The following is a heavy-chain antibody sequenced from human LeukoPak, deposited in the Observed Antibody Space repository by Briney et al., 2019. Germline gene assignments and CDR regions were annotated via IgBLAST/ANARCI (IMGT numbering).Heavy chain of an antibody. CDR3: ARWTTTYLDY. V-gene: IGHV1-46*01. D-gene: IGHD4-11*01. CDR2: INPSGGST. CDR1: GYTFTSYY. Sequence: ASVKVSCKASGYTFTSYYIHWVRQAPGQGLEWMGIINPSGGSTNYAQKFQGRVTMTRDTSTSTVYMELSSLRSEDSAVYYCARWTTTYLDYWGQGTLVTVTS. J-gene: IGHJ4*02.